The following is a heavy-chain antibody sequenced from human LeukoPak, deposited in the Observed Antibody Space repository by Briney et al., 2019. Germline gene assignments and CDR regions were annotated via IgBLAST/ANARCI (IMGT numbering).Heavy chain of an antibody. D-gene: IGHD3-16*01. CDR2: ISGSGYYT. Sequence: PGESLRLSCAASGFGFSSHWMHWVRQAPGKGLEWLSGISGSGYYTYYADSVKGRFTISRDNSKNTLYIEMNSLRAEDTAVYYCAKDGSWGDYYFYFYMDVWGKGTTVTVSS. CDR1: GFGFSSHW. CDR3: AKDGSWGDYYFYFYMDV. V-gene: IGHV3-23*01. J-gene: IGHJ6*03.